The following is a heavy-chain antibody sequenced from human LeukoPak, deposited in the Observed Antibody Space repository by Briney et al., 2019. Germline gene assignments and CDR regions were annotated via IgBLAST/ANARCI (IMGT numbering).Heavy chain of an antibody. CDR2: ISGSGGST. V-gene: IGHV3-23*01. Sequence: GGSLRLSCAASGFTVSSNYMSWVRQAPGKGLEWVSAISGSGGSTNYADSVKGRFTISRDNSKNTLYMQMNSLRAEDTAVYYCAKDLPMIVVADAFDIWGQGTMVTVSS. D-gene: IGHD3-22*01. CDR3: AKDLPMIVVADAFDI. CDR1: GFTVSSNY. J-gene: IGHJ3*02.